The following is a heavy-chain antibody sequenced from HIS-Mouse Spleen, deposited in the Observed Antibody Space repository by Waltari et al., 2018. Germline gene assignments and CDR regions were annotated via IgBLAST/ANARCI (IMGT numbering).Heavy chain of an antibody. J-gene: IGHJ5*02. CDR1: GGSISSGGYY. CDR2: IYYSGRT. V-gene: IGHV4-31*03. Sequence: QVQLQESGPGLVKPSQTLSLTCTVSGGSISSGGYYWSWIRQHPGKGLEWSGYIYYSGRTYYNPALKSRGTISVDTSKNQFSLKLSSVTAADTAVYYCARSPYYDFWSGYSDNWFDPWGQGTLVTVSS. D-gene: IGHD3-3*01. CDR3: ARSPYYDFWSGYSDNWFDP.